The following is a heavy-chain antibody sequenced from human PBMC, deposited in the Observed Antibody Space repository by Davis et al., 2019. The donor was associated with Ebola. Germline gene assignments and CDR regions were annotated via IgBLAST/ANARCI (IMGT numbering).Heavy chain of an antibody. CDR1: GGSISSYF. V-gene: IGHV4-34*01. Sequence: SETLSLTCTVSGGSISSYFWSWIRQPPGKGLEWIGEINHSGSTNYNPSLKSRVTISVDTSKNQFSLKLSSVTAADTAVYYCARFPRSRRGHGMDVWGQGTTVTVSS. CDR3: ARFPRSRRGHGMDV. J-gene: IGHJ6*02. CDR2: INHSGST. D-gene: IGHD6-13*01.